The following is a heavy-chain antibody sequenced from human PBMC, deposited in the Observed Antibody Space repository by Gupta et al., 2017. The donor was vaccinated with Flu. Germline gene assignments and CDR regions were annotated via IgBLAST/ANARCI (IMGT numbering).Heavy chain of an antibody. CDR2: ISSSANT. CDR1: GFTFSSYE. J-gene: IGHJ4*02. V-gene: IGHV3-48*03. CDR3: ARGHWDS. Sequence: EVQLVESGGGLVQPGGSLRLSCAASGFTFSSYEMSWVRQAPGKVLEWVSFISSSANTYYADSVKGRFTISRDNAKNSLYLQMNSLRVDDTAIYYCARGHWDSWGQGTLVTVSS.